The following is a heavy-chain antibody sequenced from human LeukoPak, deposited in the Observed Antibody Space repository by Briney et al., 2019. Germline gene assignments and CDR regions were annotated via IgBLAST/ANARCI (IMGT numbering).Heavy chain of an antibody. CDR3: TALEMATIVDY. V-gene: IGHV3-15*01. D-gene: IGHD5-24*01. CDR1: GFTFSSYA. CDR2: IKSKTDGGTT. J-gene: IGHJ4*02. Sequence: GGSLRLSCAASGFTFSSYAMSWVRQAPGKGLEWVGRIKSKTDGGTTDYAAPVKGRFTISRDDSKNTLYLQMNSLKTEDTAVYYCTALEMATIVDYWGQGTLVTVSS.